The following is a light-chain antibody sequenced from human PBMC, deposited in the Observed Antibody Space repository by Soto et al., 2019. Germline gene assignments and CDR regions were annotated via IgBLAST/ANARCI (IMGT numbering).Light chain of an antibody. CDR1: QSVTNY. CDR2: DAS. Sequence: RASQSVTNYIAWYQQRPGQAPRLLIYDASNRASGIPARFSGSGSGTDFTLTISSLEPEDFAVYYCQQRANWPPLTFGGGTKVDIK. CDR3: QQRANWPPLT. V-gene: IGKV3-11*01. J-gene: IGKJ4*01.